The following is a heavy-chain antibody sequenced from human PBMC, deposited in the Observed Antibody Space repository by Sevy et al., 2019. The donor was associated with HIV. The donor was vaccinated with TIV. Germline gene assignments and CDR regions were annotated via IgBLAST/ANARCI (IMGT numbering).Heavy chain of an antibody. V-gene: IGHV3-21*06. J-gene: IGHJ4*02. D-gene: IGHD3-22*01. CDR3: ARETGAAYYSDSSGFDY. CDR2: ISSNSKYS. Sequence: GGSLRLSCATSGFHFNYHDMHWVRQAPGKGLEWVSSISSNSKYSYYADSVKGRFTVSRDNARSPLFLQLSDLRAGDTAVYYCARETGAAYYSDSSGFDYWGQGTLVTVSS. CDR1: GFHFNYHD.